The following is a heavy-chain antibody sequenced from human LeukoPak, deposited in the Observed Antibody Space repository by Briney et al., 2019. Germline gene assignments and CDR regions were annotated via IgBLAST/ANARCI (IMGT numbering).Heavy chain of an antibody. D-gene: IGHD5-18*01. Sequence: GGSLRLSCAASGFTFSSYAMHWVRKAPGKGLEWVAVISYDGSNKYYADSVKGRFTISRDNSKNTLYLQMNSLRAEDTAVYYCASLYSSANFDYWGQGTLVTVSS. CDR1: GFTFSSYA. V-gene: IGHV3-30*04. CDR3: ASLYSSANFDY. J-gene: IGHJ4*02. CDR2: ISYDGSNK.